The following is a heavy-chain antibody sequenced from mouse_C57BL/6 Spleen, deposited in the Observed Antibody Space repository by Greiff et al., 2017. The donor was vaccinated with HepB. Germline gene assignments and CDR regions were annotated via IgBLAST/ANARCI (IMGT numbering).Heavy chain of an antibody. CDR2: ISSGSSTI. D-gene: IGHD2-4*01. CDR1: GFTFSDYG. Sequence: EVMLVESGGGLVKPGGSLKLSCAASGFTFSDYGMHWVRQAPEKGLEWVAYISSGSSTIYYADPVKGRFTISRDNAKNTLFLQMTSLRSEDTAMYYCARSGLRLGDVYAMDYWGQGTSVTVSS. V-gene: IGHV5-17*01. CDR3: ARSGLRLGDVYAMDY. J-gene: IGHJ4*01.